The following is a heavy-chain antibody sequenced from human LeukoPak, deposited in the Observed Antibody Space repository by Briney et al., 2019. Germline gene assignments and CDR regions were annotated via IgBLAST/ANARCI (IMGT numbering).Heavy chain of an antibody. J-gene: IGHJ4*02. CDR3: ATSSEGGYSYGSGIDY. D-gene: IGHD5-18*01. CDR1: GYTFTAYY. Sequence: ASVKVSCKASGYTFTAYYMYWVRQAPGQGLECMGRINPNSGGTNYAQKFQGRVTMTRDTSISTAYMELSRLRSDDTAVYYCATSSEGGYSYGSGIDYWGQGTLVTVSS. CDR2: INPNSGGT. V-gene: IGHV1-2*06.